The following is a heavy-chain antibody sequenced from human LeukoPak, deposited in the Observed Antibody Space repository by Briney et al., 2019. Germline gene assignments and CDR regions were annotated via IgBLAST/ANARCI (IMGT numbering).Heavy chain of an antibody. V-gene: IGHV1-18*01. J-gene: IGHJ4*02. CDR1: GYTFTHYG. CDR3: AREDYFGSGSYCHDF. Sequence: GASVKVSCKASGYTFTHYGINWVRQAPGQGLEWMGWINPYNGNTNYAQKLQGRVTMTTDTSTSTAYMELGSLRSDDTAVYYCAREDYFGSGSYCHDFWGQGALSPSPQ. CDR2: INPYNGNT. D-gene: IGHD3-10*01.